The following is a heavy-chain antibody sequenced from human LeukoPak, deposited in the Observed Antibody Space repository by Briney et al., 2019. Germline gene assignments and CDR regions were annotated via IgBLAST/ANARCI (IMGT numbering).Heavy chain of an antibody. D-gene: IGHD3-22*01. CDR1: GFIFSRYA. CDR2: ISGSGTYT. V-gene: IGHV3-23*01. Sequence: PGGSLRLSCAASGFIFSRYAMSWVRQAPGKGLEWVSGISGSGTYTYDADSVKGRFSISRDNSKNTLYLQMNSLRAEDTAVYYCARDSYYYDSSANSGFDYWGQGTLVTVSS. CDR3: ARDSYYYDSSANSGFDY. J-gene: IGHJ4*02.